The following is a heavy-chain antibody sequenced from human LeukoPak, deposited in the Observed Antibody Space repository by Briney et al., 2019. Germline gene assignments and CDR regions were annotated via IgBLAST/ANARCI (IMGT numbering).Heavy chain of an antibody. Sequence: ASVKVSCKASGYTFTSYGINWVRQATGQGLEWMGWMNPNSGNTGYAQKFQGRVTMTRNTSISTAYMELSSPRSEDTAVYYCATDSSGYHDAFDIWGQGTMVTVSS. J-gene: IGHJ3*02. V-gene: IGHV1-8*01. D-gene: IGHD3-22*01. CDR2: MNPNSGNT. CDR3: ATDSSGYHDAFDI. CDR1: GYTFTSYG.